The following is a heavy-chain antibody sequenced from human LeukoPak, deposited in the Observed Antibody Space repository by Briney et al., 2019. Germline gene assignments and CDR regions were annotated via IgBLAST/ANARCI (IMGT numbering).Heavy chain of an antibody. CDR1: GFTFTSYG. V-gene: IGHV3-73*01. D-gene: IGHD2-8*01. CDR3: TRQVLVYHGGYNWFDP. CDR2: IRSKANSYAT. Sequence: PGGSLRLSCVVSGFTFTSYGVHWVRQASGKGLEWVGRIRSKANSYATAYAASVKGRFTISRDDSKNTAYLQMNSLKTEDTAVYYCTRQVLVYHGGYNWFDPWGQGTLVTVSS. J-gene: IGHJ5*02.